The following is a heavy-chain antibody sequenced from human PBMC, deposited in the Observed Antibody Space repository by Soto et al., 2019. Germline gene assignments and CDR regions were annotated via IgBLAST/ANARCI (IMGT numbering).Heavy chain of an antibody. V-gene: IGHV1-2*02. CDR1: GYTFNAFY. CDR2: MNPNTGGT. D-gene: IGHD3-16*02. J-gene: IGHJ4*02. CDR3: ARTKIVDEMDS. Sequence: QVQLVQSGAEVKKPGASVKVSCKASGYTFNAFYIHWVRQAPGQGLEWMGWMNPNTGGTKYAEKVQGRVYMTGDTSITTAYLEVSRLRPDDTAVFYCARTKIVDEMDSWGQGTLVTVSS.